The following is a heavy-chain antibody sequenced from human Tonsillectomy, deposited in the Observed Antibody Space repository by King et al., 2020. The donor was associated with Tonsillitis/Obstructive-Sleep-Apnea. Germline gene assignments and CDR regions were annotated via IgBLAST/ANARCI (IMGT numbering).Heavy chain of an antibody. CDR1: GGSISSYY. CDR3: ERIPRYYYFDY. J-gene: IGHJ4*02. CDR2: IYYSGST. V-gene: IGHV4-59*01. Sequence: VQLQESGPGLVKPSETLSLTCTVSGGSISSYYWSWIRQPPGKGLEWLGYIYYSGSTNYNPSLKSRVTISVDTSKNQFSLKLSSVTAADTAVYYCERIPRYYYFDYWGQGTLVTVSS. D-gene: IGHD1-14*01.